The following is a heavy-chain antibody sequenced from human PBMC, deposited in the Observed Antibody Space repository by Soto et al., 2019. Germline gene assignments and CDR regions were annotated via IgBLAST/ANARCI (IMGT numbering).Heavy chain of an antibody. CDR3: ARQYSSSRRFDY. V-gene: IGHV2-5*02. J-gene: IGHJ4*02. CDR2: IYWDDDK. CDR1: GFSLSTSGVG. Sequence: QITLKESGPPLVKPTQTLTLTCTFSGFSLSTSGVGVGWIRQPPGKALEWLALIYWDDDKRYSPSLKSRLTITKDTSKNQVVLTMTNMDPVDTATYCCARQYSSSRRFDYWGQGTLVTVSS. D-gene: IGHD6-6*01.